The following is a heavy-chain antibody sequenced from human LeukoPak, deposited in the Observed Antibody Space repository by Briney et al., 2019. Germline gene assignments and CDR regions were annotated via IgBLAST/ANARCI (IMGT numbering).Heavy chain of an antibody. CDR2: IYYTGNT. J-gene: IGHJ5*02. CDR3: ARRGYYDSRGWFDP. CDR1: GDSISTSKSY. Sequence: PSETLSLTCTVSGDSISTSKSYWGWIRQPPLKGLEWIGSIYYTGNTYYNASLKSRVTISVDTSKNQFSLSLTSVTAADTAVYYCARRGYYDSRGWFDPWGQGTLVTVSS. D-gene: IGHD3-22*01. V-gene: IGHV4-39*01.